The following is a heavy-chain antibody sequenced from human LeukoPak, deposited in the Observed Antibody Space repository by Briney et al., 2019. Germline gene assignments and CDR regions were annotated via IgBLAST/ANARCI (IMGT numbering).Heavy chain of an antibody. CDR3: ARDLPGDSSGYDNANDAFDI. Sequence: ASVKVSCKASGYTFTSYDINWVRQATGQGLEWMGWISAYNGNTNYAQKLQGRVTMTTDTSTSTAYMELRSLRSDDTAVYCCARDLPGDSSGYDNANDAFDIWGQGTMVTVSS. J-gene: IGHJ3*02. D-gene: IGHD3-22*01. CDR1: GYTFTSYD. CDR2: ISAYNGNT. V-gene: IGHV1-18*01.